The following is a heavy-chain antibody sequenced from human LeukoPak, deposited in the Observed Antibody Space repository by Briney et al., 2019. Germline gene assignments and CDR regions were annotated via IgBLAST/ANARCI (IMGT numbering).Heavy chain of an antibody. Sequence: ASVKVSRQASGYTFTGYYMHWVRQAPGQGLAWMGRINPNSGGTNYAQKFQGRVTMTRDTSISTAYMELSRLRSDDTAVYYCARSLYNWFDPWGQGTLVTVSS. CDR2: INPNSGGT. V-gene: IGHV1-2*06. CDR1: GYTFTGYY. CDR3: ARSLYNWFDP. J-gene: IGHJ5*02.